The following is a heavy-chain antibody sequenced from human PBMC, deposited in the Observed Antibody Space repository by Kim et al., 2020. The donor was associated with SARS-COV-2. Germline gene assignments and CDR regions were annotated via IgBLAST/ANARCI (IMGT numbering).Heavy chain of an antibody. J-gene: IGHJ4*01. CDR2: VNPSGGYT. V-gene: IGHV1-46*01. CDR3: ARDYSMGIIGRLDY. CDR1: GYTFTSHY. D-gene: IGHD3-16*02. Sequence: ASVKVSCKSSGYTFTSHYMHWVRQVPGQGLEWMGKVNPSGGYTKYAQKFQGRVTMTSDTSTTTFYMELSSLRSDDTAIYYCARDYSMGIIGRLDYWGQGTLVIVSS.